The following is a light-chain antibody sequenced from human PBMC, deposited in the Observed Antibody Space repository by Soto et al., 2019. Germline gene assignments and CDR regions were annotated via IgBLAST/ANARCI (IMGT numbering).Light chain of an antibody. CDR1: QSVFTT. V-gene: IGKV3-15*01. Sequence: IVMTQSPATLSVSPGERATLSCRASQSVFTTLAWYQQKPGRAPKLLIYGASARATGVPARFSGSGSETEFTLTISSLQSEDYAVYYCLQYNNWPFAFGPGTKVDI. J-gene: IGKJ3*01. CDR3: LQYNNWPFA. CDR2: GAS.